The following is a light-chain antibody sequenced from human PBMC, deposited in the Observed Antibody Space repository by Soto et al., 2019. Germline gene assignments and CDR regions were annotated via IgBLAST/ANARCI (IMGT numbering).Light chain of an antibody. CDR1: QSLVYADGNTY. V-gene: IGKV2-30*01. CDR3: MQTAHWPYT. Sequence: DVGMTQSPPSLPVTLGQSASISCASSQSLVYADGNTYLNWLQQRPGQSPRRLIYKVFNRDSGVPDRFSGSASGSEFTLTISRVEAEDIGVYYCMQTAHWPYTFGRGTKVDIK. CDR2: KVF. J-gene: IGKJ2*01.